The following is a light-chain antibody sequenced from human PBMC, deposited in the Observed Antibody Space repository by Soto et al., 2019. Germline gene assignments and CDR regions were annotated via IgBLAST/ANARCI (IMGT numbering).Light chain of an antibody. CDR2: KAS. J-gene: IGKJ1*01. Sequence: DIQMTQSPSTLSASVGDRVTITCRASQSISSWLAWYQQKPGKAPKILIYKASILESGVPSRFSGSGSGTEFTLTISSLQPDDFATYYCQHYNIYSGTFGQGTK. CDR3: QHYNIYSGT. V-gene: IGKV1-5*03. CDR1: QSISSW.